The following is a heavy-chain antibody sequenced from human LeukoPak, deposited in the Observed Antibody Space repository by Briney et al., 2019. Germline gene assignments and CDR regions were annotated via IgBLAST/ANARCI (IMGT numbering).Heavy chain of an antibody. D-gene: IGHD1-26*01. V-gene: IGHV3-23*01. CDR3: ARDRGVGALGY. CDR1: GFTFSSYA. CDR2: ISGSGGGT. J-gene: IGHJ4*02. Sequence: GGSLRLSCAASGFTFSSYAMSWVRQAPGKGLEWVSAISGSGGGTYYADSVKGRFTISRDNSKNTLYLQMNSLRAEDTAVYYCARDRGVGALGYWGQGTLVTVSS.